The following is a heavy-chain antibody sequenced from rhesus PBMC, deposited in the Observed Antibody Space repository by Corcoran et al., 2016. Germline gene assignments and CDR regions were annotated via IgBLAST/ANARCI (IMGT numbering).Heavy chain of an antibody. CDR3: ARVGGSGIYCYDLDY. Sequence: QVQLQASGPGVVKPSETLSLTCAVSGYSISSGYDWSWIRQPPGKGLAGIGYIYGSSGSTNDNPALKNRGTISKDTAKNQFSRKRSSVTAADTAVYYGARVGGSGIYCYDLDYWGQGVLVTVSS. J-gene: IGHJ4*01. CDR2: IYGSSGST. V-gene: IGHV4-76*01. D-gene: IGHD2-27*01. CDR1: GYSISSGYD.